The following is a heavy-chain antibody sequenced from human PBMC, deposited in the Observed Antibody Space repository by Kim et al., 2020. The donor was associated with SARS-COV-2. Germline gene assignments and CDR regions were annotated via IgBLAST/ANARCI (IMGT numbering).Heavy chain of an antibody. Sequence: GGSLRLSCIASGFTLGSYAMHWVRQAPGKGLEWVGIILHDGSKIIYADSVEGRFTISRDNSKNTVHLLMDSLRPEDTAVYYCARDQFPFCSCGSCNAGLDHWGQGTLVTVSS. CDR3: ARDQFPFCSCGSCNAGLDH. D-gene: IGHD2-15*01. CDR1: GFTLGSYA. CDR2: ILHDGSKI. J-gene: IGHJ4*02. V-gene: IGHV3-30-3*01.